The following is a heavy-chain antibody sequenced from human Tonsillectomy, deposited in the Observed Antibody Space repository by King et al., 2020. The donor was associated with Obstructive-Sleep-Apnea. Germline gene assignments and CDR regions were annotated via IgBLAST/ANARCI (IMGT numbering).Heavy chain of an antibody. D-gene: IGHD4-11*01. CDR2: INPNSGGT. CDR3: ARDYSHYWREEGLDY. Sequence: LQLVQSGAEVKKPGASVKVSCMASGYTFTDYYMHWVRQAPGQGLEWMGWINPNSGGTNYAQTLQGRVTMTRDASISTAYMELRRLRSDDTAVYYCARDYSHYWREEGLDYWGQGTLVTVSS. V-gene: IGHV1-2*02. CDR1: GYTFTDYY. J-gene: IGHJ4*02.